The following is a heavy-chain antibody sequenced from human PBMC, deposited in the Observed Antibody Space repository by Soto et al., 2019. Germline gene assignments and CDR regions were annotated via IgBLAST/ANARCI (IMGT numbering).Heavy chain of an antibody. CDR1: GYTFSDYY. D-gene: IGHD3-10*01. Sequence: ASVKVSCKASGYTFSDYYIHWVRQARGQGLEWMGWISPRTGSANFAQRFQGRVSMTRDTSITTAYMELRRLKSDDTAVYYCARGPYYGPDYGTDVWGQATXVTFSS. V-gene: IGHV1-2*02. CDR2: ISPRTGSA. CDR3: ARGPYYGPDYGTDV. J-gene: IGHJ6*02.